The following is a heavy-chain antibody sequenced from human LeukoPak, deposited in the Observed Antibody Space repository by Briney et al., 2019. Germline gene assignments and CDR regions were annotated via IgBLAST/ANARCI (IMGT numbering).Heavy chain of an antibody. D-gene: IGHD6-13*01. J-gene: IGHJ4*02. CDR1: GFSFSNYW. V-gene: IGHV3-21*01. Sequence: GGSLRLSCVVSGFSFSNYWMHWVRQAPGKGLEWVSSISSGSNYIYNADSVRGRFTISRDNAKNSLHLQMNSLRAEDTAVYYCARGGIAATHPLDSWGQGTLVTVSP. CDR2: ISSGSNYI. CDR3: ARGGIAATHPLDS.